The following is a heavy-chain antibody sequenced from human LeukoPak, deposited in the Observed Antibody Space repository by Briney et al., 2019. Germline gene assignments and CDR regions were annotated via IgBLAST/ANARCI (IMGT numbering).Heavy chain of an antibody. J-gene: IGHJ4*02. D-gene: IGHD3-22*01. CDR2: ISGSGGST. CDR3: AKQHYYDSSGYYYYFHY. V-gene: IGHV3-23*01. Sequence: PGGSLRLSCAASGFTFSSYAMSWVRQAPGKGLEWVSAISGSGGSTYYADSVKGRFTISRDNSKNTLYLQMNSLRAEDTAVYYCAKQHYYDSSGYYYYFHYWGQGTLVTVSS. CDR1: GFTFSSYA.